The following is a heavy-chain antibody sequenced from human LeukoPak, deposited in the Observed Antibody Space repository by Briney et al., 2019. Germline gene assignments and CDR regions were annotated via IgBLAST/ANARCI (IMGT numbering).Heavy chain of an antibody. CDR2: INQDESEK. CDR1: GFTFSSYW. CDR3: ARELWGFDC. J-gene: IGHJ4*02. V-gene: IGHV3-7*03. D-gene: IGHD2-21*01. Sequence: GGSLRLSCAASGFTFSSYWMNWVRQAPGKGLEWVANINQDESEKYYVDSVKGRFTISRDNSKNTLYLQMNTLRAEDTAVYYCARELWGFDCWGQGTLVTVSS.